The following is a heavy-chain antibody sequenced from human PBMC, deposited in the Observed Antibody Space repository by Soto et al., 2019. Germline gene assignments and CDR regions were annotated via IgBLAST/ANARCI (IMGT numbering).Heavy chain of an antibody. D-gene: IGHD3-9*01. J-gene: IGHJ4*02. CDR3: AHTYSIKSPRAVLRYFDWPKPRDY. CDR1: GFTFSSYA. V-gene: IGHV3-23*01. Sequence: EVQLLESGGGLVQPGGSLRLSCAASGFTFSSYAMSWVRQAPGKGLEWVSAISGSGGSTYYADSVKGRFTISRDNSKNTLYLQMNSLRAEDTAVYYCAHTYSIKSPRAVLRYFDWPKPRDYWGQGTLVTVSS. CDR2: ISGSGGST.